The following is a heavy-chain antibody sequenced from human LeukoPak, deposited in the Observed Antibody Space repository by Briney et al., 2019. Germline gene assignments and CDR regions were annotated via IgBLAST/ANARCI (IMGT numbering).Heavy chain of an antibody. J-gene: IGHJ5*02. CDR3: ARRTAAGRFDP. CDR2: IYYSGNT. V-gene: IGHV4-39*01. D-gene: IGHD1-1*01. Sequence: SETLSLTCTVSGGSISSSDYYWVWIRQPPGKGLEWIGSIYYSGNTYYNTSLKSRVTISVDTSKNQFSLKLSSVTAADTAVYYCARRTAAGRFDPWGQGNLVTVSS. CDR1: GGSISSSDYY.